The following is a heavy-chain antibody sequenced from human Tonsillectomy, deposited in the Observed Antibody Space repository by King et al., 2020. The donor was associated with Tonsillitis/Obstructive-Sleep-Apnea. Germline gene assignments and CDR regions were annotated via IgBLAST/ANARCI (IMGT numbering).Heavy chain of an antibody. CDR3: ARTYYYGSGLLYYFDY. CDR2: MYYTGIT. Sequence: VQLQESGPGLVKPSQTLSLTCTVSGGSISSGGYYWSWIRHHPGKGLEWILYMYYTGITYSNPSLKSRVTISVDTSKNHFSLKLTAVTAADTAVYYCARTYYYGSGLLYYFDYWGQGTLVTVSS. CDR1: GGSISSGGYY. D-gene: IGHD3-10*01. V-gene: IGHV4-31*03. J-gene: IGHJ4*02.